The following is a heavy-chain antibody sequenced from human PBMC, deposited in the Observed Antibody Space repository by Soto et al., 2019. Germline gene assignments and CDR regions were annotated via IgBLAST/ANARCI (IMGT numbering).Heavy chain of an antibody. D-gene: IGHD7-27*01. J-gene: IGHJ5*01. CDR2: IYKSATT. CDR3: ARGRYCLTGRCFPNWFDS. Sequence: SETLSLTCSVSGDSISNLDYFWAWIRQPPGQALEYIGYIYKSATTYYNPSFESRVAISVDTSKSQFSPNVTSVTAADTAVYFCARGRYCLTGRCFPNWFDSWGQGALVTVSS. CDR1: GDSISNLDYF. V-gene: IGHV4-30-4*01.